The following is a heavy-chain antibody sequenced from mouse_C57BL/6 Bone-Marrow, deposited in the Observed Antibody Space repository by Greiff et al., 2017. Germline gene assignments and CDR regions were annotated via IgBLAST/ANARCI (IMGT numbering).Heavy chain of an antibody. CDR3: AISAGSSDAWFAY. D-gene: IGHD1-1*01. Sequence: QVQLQQPGAELVKPGASVKVSCKASGYTFTSYWMPWVKQRPGQGLEWIGRIHPSDSDTNYNKKFKGKATLTVDKSSSTAYMQLSSLTSEDSAVYDCAISAGSSDAWFAYWGQGTLVTVSA. CDR1: GYTFTSYW. V-gene: IGHV1-74*01. CDR2: IHPSDSDT. J-gene: IGHJ3*01.